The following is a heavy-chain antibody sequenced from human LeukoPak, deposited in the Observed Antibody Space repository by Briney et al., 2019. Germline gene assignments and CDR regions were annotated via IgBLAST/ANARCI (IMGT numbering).Heavy chain of an antibody. CDR1: GGSFSGYY. Sequence: SETLSLTCAVYGGSFSGYYWSWIRQPPGKGLEWIGEINHSGSTNYNPSLKSRVTISVDTSKNQFSLKLSSVTAADTAVYYCAREALINYDYVWGSYRYTLFDYWGQGTLVTVSS. V-gene: IGHV4-34*01. CDR2: INHSGST. CDR3: AREALINYDYVWGSYRYTLFDY. J-gene: IGHJ4*02. D-gene: IGHD3-16*02.